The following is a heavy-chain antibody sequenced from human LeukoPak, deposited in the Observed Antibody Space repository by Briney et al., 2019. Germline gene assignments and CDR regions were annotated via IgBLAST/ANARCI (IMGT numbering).Heavy chain of an antibody. CDR1: GFNFSSYS. V-gene: IGHV3-21*01. J-gene: IGHJ4*02. CDR3: ARGWMYYYDSGSQLYYFDY. Sequence: GGSLRHPYSASGFNFSSYSMNWVRQAPGKGLEWVSSISSSNAYIYYADSLKGRFTISRDNAKNSLYLQMNSLRAEDTAVYYCARGWMYYYDSGSQLYYFDYWGQGTLVTASS. CDR2: ISSSNAYI. D-gene: IGHD3-10*01.